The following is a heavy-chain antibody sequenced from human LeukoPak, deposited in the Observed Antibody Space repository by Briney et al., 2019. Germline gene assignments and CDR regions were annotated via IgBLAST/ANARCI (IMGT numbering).Heavy chain of an antibody. J-gene: IGHJ4*02. D-gene: IGHD6-6*01. Sequence: ASVKVSCKASGYTFSGYSMHWVRQAPGQGLEWMGRINPNSGGASYAQNFQGRLTMTRDTSISTAYMELSSLRSDDTAVYYCARSYSNSPSFDYWGQGTLVTVSS. CDR3: ARSYSNSPSFDY. CDR1: GYTFSGYS. CDR2: INPNSGGA. V-gene: IGHV1-2*06.